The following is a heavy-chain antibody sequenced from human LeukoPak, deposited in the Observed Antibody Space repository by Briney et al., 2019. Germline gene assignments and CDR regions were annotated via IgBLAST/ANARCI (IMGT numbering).Heavy chain of an antibody. D-gene: IGHD2-8*02. CDR3: ARGLVLTYYYFES. J-gene: IGHJ4*02. CDR1: GFTVSSNY. Sequence: GGSLRLFCAASGFTVSSNYMTWVRQAPGKGLEWVSVILGGGGTYYADSVKGRFTISRDNSKNTLYLQMNSLRAEDTAVYYCARGLVLTYYYFESWGQGTPVTVSS. CDR2: ILGGGGT. V-gene: IGHV3-66*01.